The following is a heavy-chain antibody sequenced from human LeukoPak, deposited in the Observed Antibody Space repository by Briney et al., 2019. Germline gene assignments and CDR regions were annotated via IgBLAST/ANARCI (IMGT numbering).Heavy chain of an antibody. CDR1: GFTFSSYW. J-gene: IGHJ4*02. D-gene: IGHD6-13*01. CDR3: ARRIAAAAAPYYFDY. V-gene: IGHV3-74*01. Sequence: GGSLRLSCAASGFTFSSYWMHWVRHAPGKGLLWVSRINSDGSSTSYADSVTGRFTISRDNAKNTLYLQMNSLRAEDTAVYYCARRIAAAAAPYYFDYWGQGTLVTVSS. CDR2: INSDGSST.